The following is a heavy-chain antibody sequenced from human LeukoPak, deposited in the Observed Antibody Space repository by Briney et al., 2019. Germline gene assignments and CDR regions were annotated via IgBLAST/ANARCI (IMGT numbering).Heavy chain of an antibody. J-gene: IGHJ5*02. CDR1: GGSISSGSYY. V-gene: IGHV4-61*02. CDR3: ARGGHSSSWPNNWFDP. D-gene: IGHD6-13*01. Sequence: SETLSLTCTVSGGSISSGSYYWSWIRQPAGKGLEWIGRTYTSGSTNYNPSLKSRVIISVDTSKNQFSLKLSSVTAADTAVYYCARGGHSSSWPNNWFDPWGQGTLVTVSS. CDR2: TYTSGST.